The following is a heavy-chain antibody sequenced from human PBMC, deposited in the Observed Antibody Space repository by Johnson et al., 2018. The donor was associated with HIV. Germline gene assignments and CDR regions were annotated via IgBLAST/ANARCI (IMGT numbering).Heavy chain of an antibody. Sequence: QVQLVESGGGLVQPGGSLRLSCAASGFTFSNYATHWVRQPPGKWLEWVAVISYDETNKYYADSVKGRLTLSRDNSKETLYLQMNTLRAEDTAVYYCARDRRGSSWSRALDAFDIWGQGTMVTFSS. D-gene: IGHD6-13*01. CDR3: ARDRRGSSWSRALDAFDI. CDR2: ISYDETNK. CDR1: GFTFSNYA. J-gene: IGHJ3*02. V-gene: IGHV3-30-3*01.